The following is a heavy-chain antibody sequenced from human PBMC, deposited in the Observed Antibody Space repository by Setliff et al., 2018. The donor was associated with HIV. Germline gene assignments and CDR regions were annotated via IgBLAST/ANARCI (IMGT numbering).Heavy chain of an antibody. CDR1: GYTFTGYY. J-gene: IGHJ6*02. CDR3: ARDRSDYYYYYGMDV. CDR2: INPNSGGT. D-gene: IGHD3-3*01. V-gene: IGHV1-2*02. Sequence: AASVKVSCKASGYTFTGYYMHWVRQAPGQGLEWMGWINPNSGGTNYAQKFQGRVTMTRDTSISTAYMELRRLRSDDTAVYYCARDRSDYYYYYGMDVWGQGTTVTVS.